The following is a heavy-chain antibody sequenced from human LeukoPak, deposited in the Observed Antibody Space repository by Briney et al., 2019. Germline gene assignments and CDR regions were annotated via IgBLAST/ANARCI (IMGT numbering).Heavy chain of an antibody. CDR2: SSSSGSTI. J-gene: IGHJ6*04. CDR3: ARAGRLWFGESQRLDV. CDR1: GFTFSSYD. V-gene: IGHV3-48*03. Sequence: GGSLSLSCAASGFTFSSYDMNWVRQAAGKGLEWVAYSSSSGSTIYYADSVKGRFTISRDNAKNSLYLQMNSLRAEDTAVYYCARAGRLWFGESQRLDVWGKGTTVTISS. D-gene: IGHD3-10*01.